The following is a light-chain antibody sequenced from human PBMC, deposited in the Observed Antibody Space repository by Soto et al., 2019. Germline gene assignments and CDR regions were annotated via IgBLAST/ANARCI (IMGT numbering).Light chain of an antibody. CDR2: GAS. Sequence: EIVMTQSPDTMSVSPGERVTLSCRASDSISNNIAWYQQKPGQVPRLLIYGASTRATGIPDRFSGSGYGREFTFNISRLQTEDASVYYCQQYNNWPLTFGGGTKVEI. CDR3: QQYNNWPLT. V-gene: IGKV3-15*01. CDR1: DSISNN. J-gene: IGKJ4*01.